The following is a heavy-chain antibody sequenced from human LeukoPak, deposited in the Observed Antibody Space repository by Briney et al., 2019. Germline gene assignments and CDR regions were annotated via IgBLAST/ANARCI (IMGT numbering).Heavy chain of an antibody. CDR2: ISSSSSYI. Sequence: PGGSLRLSCAASGFTFSSYSMNWVRQAPGKGLEWVSSISSSSSYIYYADSVKGRFTISRDNAKNSLYLQMNSLRAEDTAVYYCARDDIVVVPAANDYWGQGTLVTVSP. D-gene: IGHD2-2*01. J-gene: IGHJ4*02. V-gene: IGHV3-21*01. CDR3: ARDDIVVVPAANDY. CDR1: GFTFSSYS.